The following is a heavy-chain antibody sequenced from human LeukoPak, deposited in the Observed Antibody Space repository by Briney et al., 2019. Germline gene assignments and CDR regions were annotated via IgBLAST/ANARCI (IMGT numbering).Heavy chain of an antibody. CDR3: ASGRPYCSSTSCYIKDYYYGMDV. CDR2: INPNSGGT. J-gene: IGHJ6*02. CDR1: GYTFTGYY. D-gene: IGHD2-2*02. Sequence: ASVKVSCKASGYTFTGYYMHWVRQAPGQGLEWMGWINPNSGGTNYAQKFQGRVTMTRDTSISTAYMELSRLRSDDTAVYYCASGRPYCSSTSCYIKDYYYGMDVWGQGTTVTVSS. V-gene: IGHV1-2*02.